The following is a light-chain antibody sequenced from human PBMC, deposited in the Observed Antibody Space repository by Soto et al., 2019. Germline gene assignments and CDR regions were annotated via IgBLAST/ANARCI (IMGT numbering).Light chain of an antibody. CDR2: GAS. Sequence: EIVVTQSPGTLSLSPVERATLSCRASQSVSSSYLAWYQQKPGQAPRLHIYGASSRATGIPDRFSGSGSGTDFTLTIITLEPEAFAVYYCQQYGSSLLTFGGGTKVESK. CDR1: QSVSSSY. CDR3: QQYGSSLLT. J-gene: IGKJ4*01. V-gene: IGKV3-20*01.